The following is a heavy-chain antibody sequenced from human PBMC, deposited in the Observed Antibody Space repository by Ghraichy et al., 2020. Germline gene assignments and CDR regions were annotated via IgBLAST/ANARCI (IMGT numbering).Heavy chain of an antibody. CDR3: SFCSGGSCYSSGSSAYGMDV. Sequence: GGSLRLSCTASGFTFGDYAMRWVRQAPGKGLEWGGFMKSRASGGTAEYAASVMGRFIISRDDSKSIAYLEMNSLRTEDTALYYCSFCSGGSCYSSGSSAYGMDVWGRGTTVTVSS. J-gene: IGHJ6*02. CDR2: MKSRASGGTA. V-gene: IGHV3-49*04. D-gene: IGHD2-15*01. CDR1: GFTFGDYA.